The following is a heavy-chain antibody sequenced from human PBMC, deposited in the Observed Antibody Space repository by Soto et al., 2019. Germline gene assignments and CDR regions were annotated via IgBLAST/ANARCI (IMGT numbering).Heavy chain of an antibody. Sequence: PGGSLRLSCAASGFTFSNYAMSWVRQAPGKGLEWVSAITLTGGSTGYADSVKGRFTISRDNAKNSLYLQMNSLRAEDTALYYCARLYSSAWYGPGRYWGQGTLVTVSS. D-gene: IGHD6-19*01. CDR1: GFTFSNYA. J-gene: IGHJ4*02. CDR3: ARLYSSAWYGPGRY. CDR2: ITLTGGST. V-gene: IGHV3-20*04.